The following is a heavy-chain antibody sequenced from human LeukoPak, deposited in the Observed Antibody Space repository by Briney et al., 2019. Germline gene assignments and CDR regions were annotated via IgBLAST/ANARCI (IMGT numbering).Heavy chain of an antibody. CDR1: EFTFSSYS. J-gene: IGHJ4*02. D-gene: IGHD2-15*01. V-gene: IGHV3-48*02. Sequence: GGSLRLSCAASEFTFSSYSMNWVRQAPGKGLQWVSYITGSGSGIHYADSVKGRFTISRDNAKNTLYLQMNSLRDEDTAVYYCASPRIGDGWGQGTLVTVSS. CDR3: ASPRIGDG. CDR2: ITGSGSGI.